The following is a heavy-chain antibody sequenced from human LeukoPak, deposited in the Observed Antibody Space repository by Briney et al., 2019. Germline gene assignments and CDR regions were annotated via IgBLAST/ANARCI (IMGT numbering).Heavy chain of an antibody. V-gene: IGHV3-23*01. D-gene: IGHD3-10*01. CDR2: ISGSGGST. Sequence: GGSLRLSCAASGFTFSSYAMSWVRQAPGKGLEWVSAISGSGGSTYYADSVKGRITISRDNSKNTLYLQMNSLRAEDTAVYYCAKDREYLIYYFDYWGQGTLVTVSS. CDR3: AKDREYLIYYFDY. CDR1: GFTFSSYA. J-gene: IGHJ4*02.